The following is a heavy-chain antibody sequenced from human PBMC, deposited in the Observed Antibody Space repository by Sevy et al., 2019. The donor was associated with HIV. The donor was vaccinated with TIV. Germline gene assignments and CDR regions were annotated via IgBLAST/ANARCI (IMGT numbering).Heavy chain of an antibody. D-gene: IGHD3-22*01. Sequence: SETLSLTCTVSGYSISSGYYWGWIRQPPGKGLEWIGSIYHSGSTYYNSSLKSRVTISVDTSKNQFSLKLSSVTAADTAVYYCARDNWYYDSSGYDYYYYGMDVWGQGTTVTVSS. CDR1: GYSISSGYY. J-gene: IGHJ6*02. V-gene: IGHV4-38-2*02. CDR3: ARDNWYYDSSGYDYYYYGMDV. CDR2: IYHSGST.